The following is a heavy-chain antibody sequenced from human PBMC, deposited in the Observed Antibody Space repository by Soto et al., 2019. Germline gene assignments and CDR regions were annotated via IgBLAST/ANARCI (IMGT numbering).Heavy chain of an antibody. CDR1: GFDFTYYA. D-gene: IGHD1-26*01. J-gene: IGHJ4*02. CDR3: AKDEGVGGTLGLFYY. CDR2: MSSDGSKI. Sequence: QVQLVESGGGAVQPGESLRLSCVASGFDFTYYAMHWVRQAPGKGLESVAVMSSDGSKIHHTDSVKGRFTISRDNSKNTLYLQMNSLRKEHTAVYFCAKDEGVGGTLGLFYYWGQGTLVSVSS. V-gene: IGHV3-30*18.